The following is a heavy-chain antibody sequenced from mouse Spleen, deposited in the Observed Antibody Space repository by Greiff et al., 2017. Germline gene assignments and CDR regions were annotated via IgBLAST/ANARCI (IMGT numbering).Heavy chain of an antibody. D-gene: IGHD2-12*01. CDR2: INPNNGGT. Sequence: VQLQQSGPELVKPGASVKIPCKASGYTFTDYNMDWVKQSHGKSLEWIGDINPNNGGTIYNQKFKGKATLTVDKSSSTAYMERRSLTSEDTAVYYCARLDDSAWFAYWGQGTLVTVSA. CDR3: ARLDDSAWFAY. CDR1: GYTFTDYN. J-gene: IGHJ3*01. V-gene: IGHV1-18*01.